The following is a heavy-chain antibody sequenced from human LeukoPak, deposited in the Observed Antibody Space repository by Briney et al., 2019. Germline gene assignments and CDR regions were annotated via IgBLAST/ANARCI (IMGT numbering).Heavy chain of an antibody. J-gene: IGHJ4*02. V-gene: IGHV4-31*03. Sequence: SQTLSLTCTVSGGSISSGGYYWSWIRQHPGKGLEWIGYIYYSGSTYYNPSLKSRVTISVDTSKNQFSLKLSSVTAADTAVYYCARTGGVVVTAKDYFDHWGQGTLVTVSS. D-gene: IGHD2-21*02. CDR3: ARTGGVVVTAKDYFDH. CDR1: GGSISSGGYY. CDR2: IYYSGST.